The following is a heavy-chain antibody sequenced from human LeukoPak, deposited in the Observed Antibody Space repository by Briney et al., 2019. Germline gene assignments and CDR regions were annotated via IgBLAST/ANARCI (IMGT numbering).Heavy chain of an antibody. CDR1: GYTFTSYG. Sequence: GASVKVSCKASGYTFTSYGISWVRQAPGQGLEWMGWISAYNGNTNYAQKLQGRVTMTADTSTSTAYMELRSLRSDDTAVYYCARDGTYYYDSSGYQGYYYYYGMDVWGQGTTVTVSS. V-gene: IGHV1-18*01. CDR3: ARDGTYYYDSSGYQGYYYYYGMDV. CDR2: ISAYNGNT. D-gene: IGHD3-22*01. J-gene: IGHJ6*02.